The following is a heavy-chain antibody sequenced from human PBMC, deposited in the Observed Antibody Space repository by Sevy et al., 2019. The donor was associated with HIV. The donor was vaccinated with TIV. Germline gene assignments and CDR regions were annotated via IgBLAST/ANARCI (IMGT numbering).Heavy chain of an antibody. Sequence: GGSLRLSCAASGFTFSSYSMNWVRQAPGKGLEWVSSISSSGSYIYYADSVKGRFTISRDNAKNSLYLQMNSLRAEDTAVYYCARDAQTESIAAHTGAYYYNFYMDVWGKGTTVTVSS. CDR3: ARDAQTESIAAHTGAYYYNFYMDV. V-gene: IGHV3-21*01. CDR1: GFTFSSYS. J-gene: IGHJ6*03. CDR2: ISSSGSYI. D-gene: IGHD6-6*01.